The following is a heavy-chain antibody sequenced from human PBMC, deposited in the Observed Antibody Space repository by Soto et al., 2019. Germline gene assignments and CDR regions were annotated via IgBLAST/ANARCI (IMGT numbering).Heavy chain of an antibody. CDR1: GFTFSSYA. J-gene: IGHJ3*02. CDR3: AKVAYCSSTSCRYDAFDI. D-gene: IGHD2-2*01. V-gene: IGHV3-23*01. Sequence: PGGSLRLSCAASGFTFSSYAMSWVRQAPGKGLEWVSAISGSGGSTYYADSVKGRFTISRDNSKNTLYLQMNSLRAEDTAVYYCAKVAYCSSTSCRYDAFDIWGQGTMVTVS. CDR2: ISGSGGST.